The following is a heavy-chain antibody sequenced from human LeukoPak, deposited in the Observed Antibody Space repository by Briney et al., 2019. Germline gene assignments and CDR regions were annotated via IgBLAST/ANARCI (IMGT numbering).Heavy chain of an antibody. J-gene: IGHJ2*01. D-gene: IGHD3-10*01. CDR3: ARNYGSGSYSLWYFDL. V-gene: IGHV4-39*01. Sequence: SETLSLXCTVSGGSISSSSYYWGWIRQPPGKGLEWIGSIYYSGSTYYNPSLKSRVTISVDTSKNQFSLKLSSVTAADTAVYYCARNYGSGSYSLWYFDLWGRGTLVTVSS. CDR1: GGSISSSSYY. CDR2: IYYSGST.